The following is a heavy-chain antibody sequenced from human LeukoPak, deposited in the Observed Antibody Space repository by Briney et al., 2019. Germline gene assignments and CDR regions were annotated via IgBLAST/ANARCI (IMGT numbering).Heavy chain of an antibody. V-gene: IGHV3-48*04. J-gene: IGHJ3*02. CDR1: GFTFSSYS. Sequence: GGSLRLSCAASGFTFSSYSMNWVRQAPGKGLEWVSYISSSSSTIYYADSVKGRFTISRDNAKNSLYLQMNSLRAEDTAVYYCARSPYYYGSGYAFDIWGQGTMVTVSS. D-gene: IGHD3-10*01. CDR2: ISSSSSTI. CDR3: ARSPYYYGSGYAFDI.